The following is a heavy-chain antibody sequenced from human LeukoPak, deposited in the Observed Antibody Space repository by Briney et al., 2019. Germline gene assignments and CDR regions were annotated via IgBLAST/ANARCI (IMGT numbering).Heavy chain of an antibody. D-gene: IGHD3-16*01. J-gene: IGHJ5*02. CDR2: INTNTGNP. Sequence: ASVKVSCKASGSTFSSYVFNWVRQAPGQGLEWMGWINTNTGNPTYAQGFTGRFVFSLDTSVSTAYLQISSLKAEDTAVYYCATLMLTGSRWFDPWGQGTLVTVSS. V-gene: IGHV7-4-1*02. CDR3: ATLMLTGSRWFDP. CDR1: GSTFSSYV.